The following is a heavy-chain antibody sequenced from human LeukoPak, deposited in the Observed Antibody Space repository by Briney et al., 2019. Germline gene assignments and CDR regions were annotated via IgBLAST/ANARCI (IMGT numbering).Heavy chain of an antibody. CDR3: ARVNELYYYYGKDV. V-gene: IGHV4-59*01. CDR1: GGSISSYY. Sequence: SETLSLTCTVSGGSISSYYWSWIRQPPGKGLEWIGYIYYSGSTNYNPSLKSRVTISVDTSKNQFSLKLSSVTAADTAVYYCARVNELYYYYGKDVWGQGTTVTVSS. CDR2: IYYSGST. J-gene: IGHJ6*02. D-gene: IGHD1-1*01.